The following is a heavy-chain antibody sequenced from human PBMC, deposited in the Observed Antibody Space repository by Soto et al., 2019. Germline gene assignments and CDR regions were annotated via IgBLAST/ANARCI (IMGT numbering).Heavy chain of an antibody. J-gene: IGHJ5*02. V-gene: IGHV4-4*07. CDR3: ARGQRFSDWFDP. CDR2: VYSSGGT. CDR1: GGSMTSYY. Sequence: SETLSLTCTVSGGSMTSYYWTWIRQPAGKGLEWIGRVYSSGGTHYNPSLKGRVTISLDTSKNQFSLRLLSVTDADTAVYFCARGQRFSDWFDPWGQGTLVTVSS. D-gene: IGHD3-3*01.